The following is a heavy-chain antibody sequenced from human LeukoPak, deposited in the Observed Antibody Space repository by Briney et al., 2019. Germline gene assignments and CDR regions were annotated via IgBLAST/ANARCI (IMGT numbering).Heavy chain of an antibody. Sequence: SQTLSLTCAISGDSVSSNSAAWNWIRQSPSRGLEWLGRTYYRSKWYNDYAVSVKSRITINPDTSKNQFSLQLNSVTPADTAVYYCSFNLGSGSYAFDIWGQGTMVTVSS. D-gene: IGHD3-10*01. CDR3: SFNLGSGSYAFDI. CDR1: GDSVSSNSAA. V-gene: IGHV6-1*01. J-gene: IGHJ3*02. CDR2: TYYRSKWYN.